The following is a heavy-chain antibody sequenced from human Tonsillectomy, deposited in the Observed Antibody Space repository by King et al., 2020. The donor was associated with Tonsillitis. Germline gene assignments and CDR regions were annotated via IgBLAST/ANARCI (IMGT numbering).Heavy chain of an antibody. J-gene: IGHJ4*02. Sequence: VQLVESGGGLVQPGGSLRLSCATSGFNFRTHSMNWVRQAPGRGLEWISYIRGSGNTTYYADSVKGRFTISRDNAKNSLSLQMKSLRGEDTAVYYCVRDLLRWLVFDCWGQGSLVTVSS. CDR3: VRDLLRWLVFDC. CDR1: GFNFRTHS. V-gene: IGHV3-48*01. CDR2: IRGSGNTT. D-gene: IGHD6-19*01.